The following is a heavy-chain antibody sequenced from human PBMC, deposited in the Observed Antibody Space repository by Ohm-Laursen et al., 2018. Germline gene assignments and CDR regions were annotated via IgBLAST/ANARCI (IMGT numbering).Heavy chain of an antibody. Sequence: GSLRLSCAASGFTFGSYWMGWVRQAPGKGLEWVANIQEDGSDKYYMDSVKGRFTISRDNDKNSLYLQMNSLETDDTAVYYCARGRVATRSGDYGATDYWGQGTLVTVSS. CDR1: GFTFGSYW. V-gene: IGHV3-7*03. D-gene: IGHD4-17*01. CDR2: IQEDGSDK. CDR3: ARGRVATRSGDYGATDY. J-gene: IGHJ4*02.